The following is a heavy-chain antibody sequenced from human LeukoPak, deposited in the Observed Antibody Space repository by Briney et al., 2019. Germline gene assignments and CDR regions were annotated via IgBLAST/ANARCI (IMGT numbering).Heavy chain of an antibody. J-gene: IGHJ3*02. CDR2: INPSGGST. CDR3: ARELSVYSGYDHVVFDI. Sequence: ASVNVSCTASGYTFTIYYIHWVRQAPGQGLEWMGIINPSGGSTSYAQKFQGRVTMTRDTSTSTVYMELSSLRSEDTAVYYCARELSVYSGYDHVVFDIWGQGTMVTVSS. CDR1: GYTFTIYY. V-gene: IGHV1-46*01. D-gene: IGHD5-12*01.